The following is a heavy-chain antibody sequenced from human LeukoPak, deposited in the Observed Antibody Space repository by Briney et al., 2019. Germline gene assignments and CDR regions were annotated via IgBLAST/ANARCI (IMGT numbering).Heavy chain of an antibody. Sequence: PGGSLRLSCAASGFTFSSHWMSWVRQAPGKGLEWVANIKQDGSEKYYVDSVKGRFTISRDNAKNSLYLQMNSLRAEDTAVYYCARGQRKGYDFWSGYPFNWFDPWGQGTLVTVSS. D-gene: IGHD3-3*01. CDR3: ARGQRKGYDFWSGYPFNWFDP. V-gene: IGHV3-7*01. CDR2: IKQDGSEK. CDR1: GFTFSSHW. J-gene: IGHJ5*02.